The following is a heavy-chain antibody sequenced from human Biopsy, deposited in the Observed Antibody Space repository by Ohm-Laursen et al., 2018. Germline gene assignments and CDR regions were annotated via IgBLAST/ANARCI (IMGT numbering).Heavy chain of an antibody. V-gene: IGHV3-15*01. Sequence: LSLTCAASGFTFSTYWMSWVRQAPGKGLEWVGRIKNEIDGGTTDYAAPVKGRFTILRDDSKNMLFLQMDSLKTEDTAVYYCTHHYDASDDVFDIWGQGTVVTVSS. CDR1: GFTFSTYW. D-gene: IGHD3-22*01. CDR3: THHYDASDDVFDI. CDR2: IKNEIDGGTT. J-gene: IGHJ3*02.